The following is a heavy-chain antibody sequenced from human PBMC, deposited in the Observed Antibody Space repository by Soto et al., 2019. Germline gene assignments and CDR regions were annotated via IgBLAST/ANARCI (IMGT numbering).Heavy chain of an antibody. CDR1: GFTFSSYA. CDR3: AKVGTTGTGIAAAGLGYFQH. Sequence: GGSLRLSCAASGFTFSSYAMSWVRQAPGKGLEWVSAISGSGGSTYYADSVKGRFTISRDNSKNTLYLQMNSLRAEDTAVYYFAKVGTTGTGIAAAGLGYFQHWGQGTLVTVSS. D-gene: IGHD6-13*01. J-gene: IGHJ1*01. V-gene: IGHV3-23*01. CDR2: ISGSGGST.